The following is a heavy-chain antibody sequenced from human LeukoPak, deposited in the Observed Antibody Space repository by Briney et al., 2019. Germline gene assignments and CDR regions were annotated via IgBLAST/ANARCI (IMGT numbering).Heavy chain of an antibody. D-gene: IGHD1-7*01. J-gene: IGHJ4*02. CDR2: ISAYNGNT. CDR1: GYTFTTYG. CDR3: GVGPNLFDF. V-gene: IGHV1-18*01. Sequence: GASVKVSCKASGYTFTTYGIAWVRQAPGQGLEWMGWISAYNGNTNYAQRFQGRVTMTTDTSTSTAYMALRSLRSDDTAVYYCGVGPNLFDFWGQGNLVNVS.